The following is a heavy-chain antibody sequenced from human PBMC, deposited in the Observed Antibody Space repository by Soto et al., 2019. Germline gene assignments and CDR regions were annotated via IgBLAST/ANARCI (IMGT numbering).Heavy chain of an antibody. CDR3: ASNPFRYFDWPSYYHGMDX. J-gene: IGHJ6*02. CDR1: GFTFSSYG. D-gene: IGHD3-9*01. CDR2: ISYDGSNK. V-gene: IGHV3-30*03. Sequence: EGSLRLSCAASGFTFSSYGMHWVRQAPGKGLEGVAVISYDGSNKYYADSVKGRFTIYRDNSKNTLYLQMSSLRAEDTAVYYCASNPFRYFDWPSYYHGMDXWGQGTTATVS.